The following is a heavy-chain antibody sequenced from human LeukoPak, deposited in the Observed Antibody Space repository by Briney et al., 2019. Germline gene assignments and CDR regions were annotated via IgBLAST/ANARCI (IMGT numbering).Heavy chain of an antibody. D-gene: IGHD3-10*01. V-gene: IGHV3-23*01. CDR1: GFTLSSYA. Sequence: GGSLRLSCAASGFTLSSYAMSWVRQAPGKGLEWVSAISGSGGSTYYADSVKGRFTISRDNSKNTLYLQMNSLRAEDTAVYYCAKGQDLLWFGEPIYYFDYWGQGTLVTVSS. CDR2: ISGSGGST. CDR3: AKGQDLLWFGEPIYYFDY. J-gene: IGHJ4*02.